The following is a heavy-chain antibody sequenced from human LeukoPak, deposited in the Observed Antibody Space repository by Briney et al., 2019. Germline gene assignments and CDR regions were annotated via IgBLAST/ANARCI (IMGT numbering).Heavy chain of an antibody. CDR2: ISAYNGNT. J-gene: IGHJ6*02. Sequence: ASVKVSCTASGYTFTSYGISWVRQAPGQGLEWMGWISAYNGNTNYAQKLQGRVTMTTDTSTSTAYMELRSLRSDDTAVYYCARDSGLTDYYYGMDVWGQGTTVTVSS. CDR3: ARDSGLTDYYYGMDV. CDR1: GYTFTSYG. D-gene: IGHD3-10*01. V-gene: IGHV1-18*01.